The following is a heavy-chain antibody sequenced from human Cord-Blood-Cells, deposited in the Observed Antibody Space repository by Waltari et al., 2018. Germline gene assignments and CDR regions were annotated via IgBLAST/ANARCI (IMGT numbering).Heavy chain of an antibody. CDR1: GGSISSRSYY. Sequence: QLQLQESGPGLVKPSETLSLTCTVSGGSISSRSYYWGWIRQPLGTGLVWIGSIYYSVSTYHTPALKSRVTIAVDASKNQFSLKRSSVTAADTALYYCARHLATRITGTRNDWFDPWGQGTLVTVSA. D-gene: IGHD1-7*01. CDR2: IYYSVST. CDR3: ARHLATRITGTRNDWFDP. J-gene: IGHJ5*02. V-gene: IGHV4-39*01.